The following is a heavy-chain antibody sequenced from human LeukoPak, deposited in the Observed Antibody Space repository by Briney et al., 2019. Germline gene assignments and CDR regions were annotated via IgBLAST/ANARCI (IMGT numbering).Heavy chain of an antibody. CDR1: GGSFSDYY. V-gene: IGHV4-34*01. Sequence: SETLSLTCAVYGGSFSDYYWTWLRQPPGKGLEWIGEINHSGSTNYNPSLKSRVTISVDASKKQFFLRLSSVTAADTAVYYCAKGHRYSSGWYWSHWFDPRGQGTLVTVSS. D-gene: IGHD6-19*01. J-gene: IGHJ5*02. CDR2: INHSGST. CDR3: AKGHRYSSGWYWSHWFDP.